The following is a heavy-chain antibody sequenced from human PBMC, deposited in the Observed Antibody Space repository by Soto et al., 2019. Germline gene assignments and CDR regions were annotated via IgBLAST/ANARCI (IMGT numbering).Heavy chain of an antibody. CDR3: ARGHIAVAGKWFDP. D-gene: IGHD6-19*01. V-gene: IGHV4-30-2*01. J-gene: IGHJ5*02. CDR2: IYHSGST. Sequence: PSETLSLTCAVSGGSISSGGYSWSWIRQPPGKGLEWIGNIYHSGSTYYNPSLKSRVTISVDRSKNQFSLKLSSVTAADTALYYCARGHIAVAGKWFDPWGQGTLVSVSS. CDR1: GGSISSGGYS.